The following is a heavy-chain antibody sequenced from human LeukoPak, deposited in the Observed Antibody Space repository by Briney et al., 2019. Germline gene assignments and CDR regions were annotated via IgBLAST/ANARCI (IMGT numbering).Heavy chain of an antibody. CDR3: ARDRYPSAVAGTNDAFDI. CDR1: GFTFSSYS. V-gene: IGHV3-23*01. J-gene: IGHJ3*02. Sequence: GGSLRLSCAASGFTFSSYSMNWVRQAPGKGLEWVSAISGSGGSTYYADSVKGRFTISRDNSKNTLYLQMNSLRAEDTAVYYCARDRYPSAVAGTNDAFDIWGQGTMVTVSS. CDR2: ISGSGGST. D-gene: IGHD6-19*01.